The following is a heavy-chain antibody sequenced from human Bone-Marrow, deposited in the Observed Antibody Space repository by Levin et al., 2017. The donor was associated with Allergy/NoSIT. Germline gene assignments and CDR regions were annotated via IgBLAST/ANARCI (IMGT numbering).Heavy chain of an antibody. CDR2: KSYSGNT. CDR1: GVSINSGIYY. V-gene: IGHV4-31*02. J-gene: IGHJ6*03. Sequence: SETLSLTCSVSGVSINSGIYYWTWIRQRPGTGLEWIGFKSYSGNTYYNTSLKRRVTISLDTSNHQFSLRLNSVTAADTAVYYCVRALIAAAGFSENYPFYMDVWGKGTTVTVSS. CDR3: VRALIAAAGFSENYPFYMDV. D-gene: IGHD6-13*01.